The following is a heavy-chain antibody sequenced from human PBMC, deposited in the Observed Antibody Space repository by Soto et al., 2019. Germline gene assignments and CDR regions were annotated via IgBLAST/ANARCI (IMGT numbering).Heavy chain of an antibody. CDR2: IKSKTDGGTT. D-gene: IGHD3-10*01. J-gene: IGHJ4*02. CDR3: TTGRTSISSGTYYTIL. Sequence: EVQLVESGGGVVEPGGSLRLSCAASGFTFSNAWMNWVRQAPGKGLEWVGRIKSKTDGGTTDHAAPVKGRFTISRDDSKNTLYLQMNSLKTEDTAVYYCTTGRTSISSGTYYTILGGQGTLVTVSS. CDR1: GFTFSNAW. V-gene: IGHV3-15*01.